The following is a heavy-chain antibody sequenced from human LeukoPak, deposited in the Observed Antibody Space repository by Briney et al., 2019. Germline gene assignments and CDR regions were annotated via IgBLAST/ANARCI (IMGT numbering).Heavy chain of an antibody. Sequence: SETLSLTCTVSGGSISSYYWSWIRQPPGKGLEWIGYIYYSGSTNYNPSLKSRVTISVDTSKNQFSLKLSSVTAADTAVYYCARGTYYYDSSGFNFFDYWGQGTLVTVSS. CDR3: ARGTYYYDSSGFNFFDY. J-gene: IGHJ4*02. V-gene: IGHV4-59*12. D-gene: IGHD3-22*01. CDR2: IYYSGST. CDR1: GGSISSYY.